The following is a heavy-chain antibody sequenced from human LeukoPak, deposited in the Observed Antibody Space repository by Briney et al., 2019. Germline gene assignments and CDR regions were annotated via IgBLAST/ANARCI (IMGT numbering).Heavy chain of an antibody. V-gene: IGHV3-30*01. CDR1: GFTFSSYA. CDR2: ISYDGDNK. J-gene: IGHJ4*02. CDR3: ARGAITMIVVVIPY. Sequence: GRSLRLSCAASGFTFSSYAMHWVRQAPGKGLEWVAVISYDGDNKYYADSVKGRFTISRGNSKNTLYLQMNSLRAEDTAVYYCARGAITMIVVVIPYWGQGTLVTVSS. D-gene: IGHD3-22*01.